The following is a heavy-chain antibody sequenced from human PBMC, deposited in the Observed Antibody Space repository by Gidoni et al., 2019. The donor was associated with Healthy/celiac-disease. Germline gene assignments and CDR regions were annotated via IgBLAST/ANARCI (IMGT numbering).Heavy chain of an antibody. CDR3: ADYCSSTSCPNADY. D-gene: IGHD2-2*01. Sequence: QLQLQESGPGLVKPSETLSLTCTVSGGSISSSSYYWGWIRQPPGKGLEWIGSIYYSGSTYYNPSLKSRVTISVDTSKNQFSLKLSSVTAADTAVYYCADYCSSTSCPNADYWGQGTLVTVSS. CDR2: IYYSGST. CDR1: GGSISSSSYY. J-gene: IGHJ4*02. V-gene: IGHV4-39*07.